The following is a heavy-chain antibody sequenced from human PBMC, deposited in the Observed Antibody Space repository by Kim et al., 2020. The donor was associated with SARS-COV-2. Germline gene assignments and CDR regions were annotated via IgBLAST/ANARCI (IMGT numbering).Heavy chain of an antibody. Sequence: SETLSLTCNVSDGSINTYYWSWIRQPPGKTLEWIGYIYYSGSANYNPSLKSRVSISVDTSKNRISLHLSSVTAADTAVYYCARGGGYCSSFQHWCQGILVTVSS. CDR3: ARGGGYCSSFQH. V-gene: IGHV4-59*13. J-gene: IGHJ1*01. CDR2: IYYSGSA. D-gene: IGHD3-10*01. CDR1: DGSINTYY.